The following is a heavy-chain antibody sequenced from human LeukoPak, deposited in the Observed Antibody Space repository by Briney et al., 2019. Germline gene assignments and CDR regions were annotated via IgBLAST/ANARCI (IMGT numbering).Heavy chain of an antibody. Sequence: GGSLRLSCAASGFTFSNYVMHWVRQAPGKGLESVSAISNNGGGTYYANSVKGRFTISRDNSKNTLYLQMGNLRAEDMAVYYCAKDRGSRKYFDYWGQGTLVTVSS. V-gene: IGHV3-64*01. J-gene: IGHJ4*02. CDR3: AKDRGSRKYFDY. D-gene: IGHD1-14*01. CDR1: GFTFSNYV. CDR2: ISNNGGGT.